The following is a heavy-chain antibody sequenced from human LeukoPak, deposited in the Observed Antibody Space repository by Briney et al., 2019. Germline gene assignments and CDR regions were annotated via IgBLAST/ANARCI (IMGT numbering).Heavy chain of an antibody. CDR3: ARTTYDRPRVVRD. Sequence: PSETLSLTCAVYGGSFSGYSWTWIRQPPGKGLEWIGEINHSVTTNYNPSLKSRGAISLDSSKKQFYLNLSSVTAADTAVYFCARTTYDRPRVVRDWSRGTLVTVSS. J-gene: IGHJ4*02. D-gene: IGHD5-12*01. CDR1: GGSFSGYS. CDR2: INHSVTT. V-gene: IGHV4-34*01.